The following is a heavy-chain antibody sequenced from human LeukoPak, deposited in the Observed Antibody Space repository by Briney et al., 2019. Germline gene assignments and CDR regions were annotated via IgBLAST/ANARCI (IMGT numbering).Heavy chain of an antibody. Sequence: NPSEALSLTCTVYGGSISRYYWSWIRQPPGKGLEWIGYIDYTGSTNYNPSLKSRVTISVDTSKNQFSLKLSSVTAADTAVYYCARHMDSSGYYYGMDVWGQGTTVTVSS. D-gene: IGHD6-6*01. J-gene: IGHJ6*02. CDR2: IDYTGST. V-gene: IGHV4-59*08. CDR3: ARHMDSSGYYYGMDV. CDR1: GGSISRYY.